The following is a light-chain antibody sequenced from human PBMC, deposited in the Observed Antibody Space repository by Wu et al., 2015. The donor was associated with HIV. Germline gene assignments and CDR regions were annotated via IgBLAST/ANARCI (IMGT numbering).Light chain of an antibody. V-gene: IGKV3-15*01. CDR2: DAS. CDR3: QQYDNWPSIT. J-gene: IGKJ5*01. CDR1: QSIKNN. Sequence: EIVMTQSPATLSVSPGERATLSCRASQSIKNNLAWYQQRPGQAPRLLIYDASTRATDIPARFSGSGSGAEFTLTVSSLQSEDFAIYYCQQYDNWPSITFGQGTRLXIK.